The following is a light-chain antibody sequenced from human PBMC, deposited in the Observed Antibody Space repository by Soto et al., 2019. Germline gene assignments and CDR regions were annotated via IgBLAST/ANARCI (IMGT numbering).Light chain of an antibody. V-gene: IGLV2-11*01. J-gene: IGLJ3*02. Sequence: QSALAQPRSVSGSPGQSVTISCTGTTSDVGAYTYVSWYQQHPGKAPNLMIYDVSKRPSGVPDRFSGSKSGNTASLTISGLQAEDEADYYCSSWTSSATQVLGGGTQLTVL. CDR1: TSDVGAYTY. CDR3: SSWTSSATQV. CDR2: DVS.